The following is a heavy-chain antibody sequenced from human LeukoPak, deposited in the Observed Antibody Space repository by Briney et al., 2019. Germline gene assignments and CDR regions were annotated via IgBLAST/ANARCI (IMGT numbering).Heavy chain of an antibody. V-gene: IGHV1-8*01. CDR2: MNPSSGNT. D-gene: IGHD5-12*01. CDR3: ATPSGTYSHGLDV. CDR1: GYSFTSYH. J-gene: IGHJ6*02. Sequence: GASVKVSCKASGYSFTSYHIHWVRQATGQGLEWMGWMNPSSGNTDYQQKFQGRVTLTRNTSINTAYMELTSLTSEDTAVYYCATPSGTYSHGLDVWGQGTTLTVSS.